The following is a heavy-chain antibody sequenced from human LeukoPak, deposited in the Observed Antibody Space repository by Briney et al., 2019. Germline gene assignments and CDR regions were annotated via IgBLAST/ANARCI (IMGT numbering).Heavy chain of an antibody. CDR3: AKRGAEVGATVAPGDY. D-gene: IGHD1-26*01. CDR1: GYTFTDYY. V-gene: IGHV1-2*02. J-gene: IGHJ4*02. CDR2: INPNSGDT. Sequence: GVSVKVSCKASGYTFTDYYINWVRQAPGQGLEWIGWINPNSGDTNYAQKFQDRVTMARDTSISTAYIELNFLRSDDTAVYYCAKRGAEVGATVAPGDYWGQGTLVTVSS.